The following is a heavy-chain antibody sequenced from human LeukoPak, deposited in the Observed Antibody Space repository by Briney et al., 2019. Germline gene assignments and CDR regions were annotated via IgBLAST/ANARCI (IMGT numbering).Heavy chain of an antibody. CDR1: GGTFSSYA. CDR2: IIPIFGTA. Sequence: GSSVKVSCKASGGTFSSYAISWVRQAPGQGLEWMGGIIPIFGTANYAQKFQGRVTMTEDTSTDTAYMELSSLRSEDTAVYYCATGDLWELHTGVYFDYWGQGTLVTVSS. J-gene: IGHJ4*02. D-gene: IGHD1-26*01. V-gene: IGHV1-69*06. CDR3: ATGDLWELHTGVYFDY.